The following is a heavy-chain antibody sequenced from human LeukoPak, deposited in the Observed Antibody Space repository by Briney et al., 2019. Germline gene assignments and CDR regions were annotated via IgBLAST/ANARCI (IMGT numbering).Heavy chain of an antibody. CDR2: TNHSGST. V-gene: IGHV4-34*01. CDR3: ARGVTVTTSRIFDY. D-gene: IGHD4-17*01. CDR1: GGSFSGYY. J-gene: IGHJ4*02. Sequence: SETLSLTCAVYGGSFSGYYWSWIRQPPGKGLEWIGETNHSGSTNYNPSLKSRVTISVDTSKNQFSLKLSSVTAADTAVYYCARGVTVTTSRIFDYWGQGTLVTVSS.